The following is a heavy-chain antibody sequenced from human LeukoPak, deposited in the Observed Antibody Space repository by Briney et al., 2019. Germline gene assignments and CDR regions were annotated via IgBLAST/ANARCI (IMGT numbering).Heavy chain of an antibody. CDR3: ASLHFFCSSTSCSLPRFDY. Sequence: ASVKVSCKASGYTFTGYYMHWVRQAPGQGLEWMGWINPNSGGTNYAQKFRGRVTMTRDTSISTAYMELSRLRSDDTAVYYCASLHFFCSSTSCSLPRFDYWGQGTLVTVSS. V-gene: IGHV1-2*02. CDR2: INPNSGGT. CDR1: GYTFTGYY. J-gene: IGHJ4*02. D-gene: IGHD2-2*01.